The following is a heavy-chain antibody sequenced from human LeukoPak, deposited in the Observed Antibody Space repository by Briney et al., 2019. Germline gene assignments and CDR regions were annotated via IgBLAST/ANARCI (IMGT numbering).Heavy chain of an antibody. CDR1: GFPFSSHA. V-gene: IGHV3-23*01. CDR3: VREAGYCAPVCVKTNWFDP. Sequence: QPGGSLRLSCAASGFPFSSHAMGWVRQPPGKGLEWVAVISNGKTYYADSVRGRFAISRDDSTNTVFLHMNSLRDEDTALYHCVREAGYCAPVCVKTNWFDPWGQGTLVTVSS. D-gene: IGHD2-15*01. CDR2: ISNGKT. J-gene: IGHJ5*02.